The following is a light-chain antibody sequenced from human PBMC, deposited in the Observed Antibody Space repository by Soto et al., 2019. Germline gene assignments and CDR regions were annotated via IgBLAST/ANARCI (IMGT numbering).Light chain of an antibody. Sequence: QSALTQPRSVSGSPGQSVTISCTGTSSDVGRFNYVSWYQHHPGKAPKLVIFDVTERPSGVPDRFSGSKSGNTATLSISGLQADDEANYYCCSYGATYVTFGGGTKLTVL. CDR1: SSDVGRFNY. CDR2: DVT. J-gene: IGLJ2*01. V-gene: IGLV2-11*01. CDR3: CSYGATYVT.